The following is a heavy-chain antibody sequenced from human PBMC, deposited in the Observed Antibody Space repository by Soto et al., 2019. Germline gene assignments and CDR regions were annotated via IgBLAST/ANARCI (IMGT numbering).Heavy chain of an antibody. V-gene: IGHV1-69*01. Sequence: QVQLVQSGAEVKKPGTSVRVSCNASGDTFIGYSISWVRQAPGQGLEWMGWVIPTQRTTKYAQRFQGRVTMSVDQFASTTYMELSSLRPEDTALYYCVIDRLIVAVSVGRMDVWGQGTTVTVSS. CDR3: VIDRLIVAVSVGRMDV. CDR2: VIPTQRTT. J-gene: IGHJ6*02. D-gene: IGHD6-19*01. CDR1: GDTFIGYS.